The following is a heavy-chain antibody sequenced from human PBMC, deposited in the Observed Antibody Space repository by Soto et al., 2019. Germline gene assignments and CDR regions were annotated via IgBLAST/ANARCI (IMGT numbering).Heavy chain of an antibody. Sequence: SETLSLTCTVSGGSISSGDYYWSWIRQPPGKGLEWIGYIYYSGSTYYNPSLKSRVTISVDTSKNQFSLKLSSVTAADTAVYYCARVPLSSSPLRDYYYYYGMDVWGQGTTVTVSS. D-gene: IGHD6-13*01. CDR3: ARVPLSSSPLRDYYYYYGMDV. CDR2: IYYSGST. V-gene: IGHV4-30-4*01. J-gene: IGHJ6*02. CDR1: GGSISSGDYY.